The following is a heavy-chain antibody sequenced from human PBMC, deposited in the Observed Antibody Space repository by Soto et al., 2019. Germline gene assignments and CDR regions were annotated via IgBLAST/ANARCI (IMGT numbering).Heavy chain of an antibody. J-gene: IGHJ4*02. CDR2: ISSSGGHT. CDR1: GVTFSSYA. Sequence: EVQLLESGGGLVQPGGSLRLSCAASGVTFSSYAMSWVRQAPGKGLEWVSAISSSGGHTYYADSVKGRFTISSDNSKNTLYLQMNSLRAEDTAVYYCAKALHNWDDGGHFVYWGQGTLFTVSS. CDR3: AKALHNWDDGGHFVY. V-gene: IGHV3-23*01. D-gene: IGHD1-1*01.